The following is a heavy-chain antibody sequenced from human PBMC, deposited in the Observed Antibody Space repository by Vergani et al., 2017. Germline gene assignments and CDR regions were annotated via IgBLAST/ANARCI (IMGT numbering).Heavy chain of an antibody. CDR3: ARDIDDGGNSRFWLYYYYGMDV. Sequence: VQLVESGGGLVQPGGSLRLSCAASGFTFSSYEMNWVRQAPGKGLEWVSYISSSGSTIYYADSVKGRFTISRDNAKNSLYLQMNSLRAEDTAVYYCARDIDDGGNSRFWLYYYYGMDVWGQGTTVTVSS. CDR2: ISSSGSTI. D-gene: IGHD4-23*01. CDR1: GFTFSSYE. J-gene: IGHJ6*02. V-gene: IGHV3-48*03.